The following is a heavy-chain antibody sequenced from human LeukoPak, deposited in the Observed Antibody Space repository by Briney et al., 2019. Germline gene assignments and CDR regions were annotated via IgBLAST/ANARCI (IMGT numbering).Heavy chain of an antibody. CDR2: IYTSGST. Sequence: SETLSLTCTVSGGSISFYYCSWVRQPAGKGLEWVGRIYTSGSTNYNPSLKSRVTMSVDTSKNHFCLKLTSVTAADTAVYYCARGYSSTSSTPDYWGQGTLVTVSS. V-gene: IGHV4-4*07. CDR3: ARGYSSTSSTPDY. J-gene: IGHJ4*02. D-gene: IGHD6-6*01. CDR1: GGSISFYY.